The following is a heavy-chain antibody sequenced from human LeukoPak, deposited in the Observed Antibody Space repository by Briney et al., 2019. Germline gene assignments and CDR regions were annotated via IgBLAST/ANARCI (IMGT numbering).Heavy chain of an antibody. V-gene: IGHV5-51*01. Sequence: GESLKISCKGSGYSLTSYWIGWVRQMPGKGLEWMGIIYPGDSDTRYSPSFQGQVTISADKSISTAYLQWSSLKASDTAMYYCARLPPRQYNWNYGVDYWGQGTLVTVSS. CDR3: ARLPPRQYNWNYGVDY. CDR2: IYPGDSDT. J-gene: IGHJ4*02. CDR1: GYSLTSYW. D-gene: IGHD1-7*01.